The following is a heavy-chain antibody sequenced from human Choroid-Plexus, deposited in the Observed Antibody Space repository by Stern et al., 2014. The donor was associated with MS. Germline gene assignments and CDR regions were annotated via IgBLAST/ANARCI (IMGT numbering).Heavy chain of an antibody. CDR1: GFTFGSCA. CDR2: VADDGSNK. Sequence: VQLVESGGGVVQPGRPLRLSCVASGFTFGSCAMHWVRQAPGKGLEWVAGVADDGSNKYEGDAGKGRFTSSRDKSQNSLYMQMSSLRPEDTAVYYCAKDRQYLTYFCDHWGQGSLVTVSS. J-gene: IGHJ5*02. V-gene: IGHV3-30*18. D-gene: IGHD2/OR15-2a*01. CDR3: AKDRQYLTYFCDH.